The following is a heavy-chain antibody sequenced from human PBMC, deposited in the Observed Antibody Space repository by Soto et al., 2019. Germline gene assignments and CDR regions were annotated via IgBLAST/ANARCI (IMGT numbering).Heavy chain of an antibody. CDR3: AREYGPHNWFDY. CDR1: GGSISSYY. V-gene: IGHV4-59*12. D-gene: IGHD3-10*01. Sequence: SETLSLTCTVSGGSISSYYWSWIRQPPGKGLEWIGYIYYSGSTYYNPSLKSRVTISVDTSKNQFSLKLSSVTAADTAVYYCAREYGPHNWFDYWGQGALVTVSS. J-gene: IGHJ5*01. CDR2: IYYSGST.